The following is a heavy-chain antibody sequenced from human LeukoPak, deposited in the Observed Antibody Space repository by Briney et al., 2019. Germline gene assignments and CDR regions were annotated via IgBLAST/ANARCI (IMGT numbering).Heavy chain of an antibody. CDR3: ARAGIYSSGWPYYYGMDV. CDR2: INPNSGGT. V-gene: IGHV1-2*02. D-gene: IGHD6-19*01. Sequence: ASVKVSCKASGYTFTGYYMHWVRQAPGQGLEWMGWINPNSGGTNYAQKFQGRVTMTRDTSISTAYMELSRLRSDDTAVYYCARAGIYSSGWPYYYGMDVWGQGTTVTVSS. J-gene: IGHJ6*02. CDR1: GYTFTGYY.